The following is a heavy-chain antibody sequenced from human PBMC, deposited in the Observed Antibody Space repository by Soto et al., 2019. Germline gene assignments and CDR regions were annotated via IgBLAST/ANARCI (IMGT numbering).Heavy chain of an antibody. V-gene: IGHV3-23*01. Sequence: GSLRLSCAASGFTFSSYAMSWVRQAPGKGLEWVSAISGSGGSTYYADSVKGRFTISRDNAKNSLYLQMNSLRAEDTAVYYCARDIAAAGPFDYWGQGTLVTVSS. CDR2: ISGSGGST. CDR1: GFTFSSYA. D-gene: IGHD6-13*01. J-gene: IGHJ4*02. CDR3: ARDIAAAGPFDY.